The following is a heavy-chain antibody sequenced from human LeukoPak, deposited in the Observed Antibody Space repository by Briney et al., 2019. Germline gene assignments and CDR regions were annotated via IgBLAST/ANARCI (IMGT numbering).Heavy chain of an antibody. D-gene: IGHD3-10*01. J-gene: IGHJ4*02. CDR3: AREEIVLLWFGETDY. Sequence: PGGSLRLSCAASGFTFSSYSMNWVRQAPGKGLEWVSSISSSSSYIYYADSVKGRFTISRDNAKNSLYLQMNSLRAEDTAVYYCAREEIVLLWFGETDYWGQGTLVTVSS. CDR1: GFTFSSYS. V-gene: IGHV3-21*01. CDR2: ISSSSSYI.